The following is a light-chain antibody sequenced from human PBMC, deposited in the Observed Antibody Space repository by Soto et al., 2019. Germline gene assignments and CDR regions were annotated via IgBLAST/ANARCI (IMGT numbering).Light chain of an antibody. J-gene: IGKJ2*01. CDR2: GAS. CDR3: QQDGSSLYT. V-gene: IGKV3-20*01. CDR1: QSVSSSY. Sequence: ESVLTQYPGTLSLSPGERATLSCRASQSVSSSYLAWYQQKPGQAPRLLIYGASSRATGIPDRFSGSGSGTDFTLTISRLEPEDFAVYYCQQDGSSLYTFGQGTKLEIK.